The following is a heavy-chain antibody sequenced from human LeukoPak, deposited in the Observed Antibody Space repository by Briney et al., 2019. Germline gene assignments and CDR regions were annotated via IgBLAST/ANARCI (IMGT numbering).Heavy chain of an antibody. CDR1: GGSISSGGYY. CDR2: IYYNGNT. Sequence: SETLSLTCAVSGGSISSGGYYWNWIRRPPGKGLEWIGYIYYNGNTNYSPSLKSRVTMSVDTSKNLFSLKVSSVTAADTAVYYCARGRSNYYGMDVWGQGTTVTVSS. D-gene: IGHD1-26*01. J-gene: IGHJ6*02. CDR3: ARGRSNYYGMDV. V-gene: IGHV4-61*08.